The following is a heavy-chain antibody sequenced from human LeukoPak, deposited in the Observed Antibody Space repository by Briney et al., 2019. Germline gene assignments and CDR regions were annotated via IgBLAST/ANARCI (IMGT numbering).Heavy chain of an antibody. Sequence: SETLSLTCTVSGGSVSSNIYYWNWIRQPPGKGLEWIGYIYYSGSTNYNPSLKSRVTISVDTSKNQFSLKLTSMTAADTAVYYCAREDSSGYLGYWGQGTLVTVSS. CDR3: AREDSSGYLGY. J-gene: IGHJ4*02. CDR1: GGSVSSNIYY. D-gene: IGHD3-22*01. CDR2: IYYSGST. V-gene: IGHV4-61*01.